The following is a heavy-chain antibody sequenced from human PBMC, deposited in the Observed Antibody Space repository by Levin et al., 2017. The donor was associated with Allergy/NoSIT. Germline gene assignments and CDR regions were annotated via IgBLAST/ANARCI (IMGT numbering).Heavy chain of an antibody. CDR1: GYTLTELS. Sequence: ASVKVSCKVSGYTLTELSMHWVRQAPGKGLEWMGGFDPEDGETIYAQKFQGRVTMTEDTSTDTAYMELSSLRSEDTAVYYCATPVLLWFGELRDYWGQGTLVTVSS. J-gene: IGHJ4*02. V-gene: IGHV1-24*01. D-gene: IGHD3-10*01. CDR3: ATPVLLWFGELRDY. CDR2: FDPEDGET.